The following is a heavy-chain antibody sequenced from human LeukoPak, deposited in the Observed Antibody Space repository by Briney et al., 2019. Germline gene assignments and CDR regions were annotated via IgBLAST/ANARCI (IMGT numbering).Heavy chain of an antibody. D-gene: IGHD3-10*01. CDR3: ASYYASGVSAYDYFGMDV. CDR2: MYHNRGT. CDR1: GYSISSGCY. V-gene: IGHV4-38-2*01. Sequence: SETLSLTCAVSGYSISSGCYWGWIRQPPGKGLEWIGSMYHNRGTYYNPSLKSRVTISMDTSKNQFSLRLSSVTAADTAVYYCASYYASGVSAYDYFGMDVWGKGTTVTVSS. J-gene: IGHJ6*04.